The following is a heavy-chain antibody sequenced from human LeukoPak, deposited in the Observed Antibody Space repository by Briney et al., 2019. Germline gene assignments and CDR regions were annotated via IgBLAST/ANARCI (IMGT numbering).Heavy chain of an antibody. V-gene: IGHV4-34*01. Sequence: PSETLSLTCAVSGGSLSGYYWTWIRQPPGKGLEWIGEINHSGSSNYNPSLKSRVTISVDTSKNQFSLKLSSVTAADTAVYYCARGPRGLWFSGSYPSEYFDYWGQGTLVTVSS. J-gene: IGHJ4*02. D-gene: IGHD1-26*01. CDR3: ARGPRGLWFSGSYPSEYFDY. CDR2: INHSGSS. CDR1: GGSLSGYY.